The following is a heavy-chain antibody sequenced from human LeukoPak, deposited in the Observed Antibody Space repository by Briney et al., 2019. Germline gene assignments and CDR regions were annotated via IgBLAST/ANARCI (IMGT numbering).Heavy chain of an antibody. CDR1: GFTFDDYA. V-gene: IGHV3-9*01. J-gene: IGHJ4*02. D-gene: IGHD3-22*01. CDR3: ARSRDSSGYSFDY. Sequence: GGSLRLSCAASGFTFDDYAMHWVRQAPGKGLEWVSGISWNSGSIGYADSVKGRFTISRDNAKNSLYLQMNSLRAEDTAVYYCARSRDSSGYSFDYWGQGTLVTVSS. CDR2: ISWNSGSI.